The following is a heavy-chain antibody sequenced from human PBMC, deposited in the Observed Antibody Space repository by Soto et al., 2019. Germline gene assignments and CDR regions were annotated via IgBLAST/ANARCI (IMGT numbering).Heavy chain of an antibody. J-gene: IGHJ6*02. V-gene: IGHV1-2*04. CDR2: INPNSGGT. CDR1: GYTFTGYY. Sequence: ASVKVSCKASGYTFTGYYMHWVRQAPGQGLEWMGWINPNSGGTNYAQKFQGWVTMTRDTSISTAYMELSRLRSDDTAVYYCARESSYSSSPMDVWGQGTTVTVSS. D-gene: IGHD6-6*01. CDR3: ARESSYSSSPMDV.